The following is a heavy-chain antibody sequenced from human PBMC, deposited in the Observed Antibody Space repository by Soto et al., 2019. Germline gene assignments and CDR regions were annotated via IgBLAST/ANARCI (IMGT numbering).Heavy chain of an antibody. CDR2: IVVGSGNT. D-gene: IGHD3-22*01. V-gene: IGHV1-58*01. CDR1: GFTFTSSA. J-gene: IGHJ5*02. CDR3: AADLKGTYYYDSSGYYPLLP. Sequence: SVKVSCKASGFTFTSSAVQWVRQARGQRLEWIGWIVVGSGNTNYAQKFQERVTITRDMSTSTAYMELSSLRSEDTAVYYCAADLKGTYYYDSSGYYPLLPWGQGTLVTSPQ.